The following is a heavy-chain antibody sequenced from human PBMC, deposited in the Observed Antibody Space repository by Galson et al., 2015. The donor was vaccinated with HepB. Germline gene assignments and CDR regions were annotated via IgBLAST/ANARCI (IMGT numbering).Heavy chain of an antibody. CDR2: IWYDGSNK. V-gene: IGHV3-33*01. D-gene: IGHD6-13*01. CDR1: GFTFSSYG. CDR3: ARDRGVAAAGTLDY. Sequence: SLRLSCAASGFTFSSYGMHWVRQAPGKGLEWVAVIWYDGSNKYYADSVKGRFTISRDNSKNTLYLQMNSLRAEDTAVYYCARDRGVAAAGTLDYWGQGTLVTVSS. J-gene: IGHJ4*02.